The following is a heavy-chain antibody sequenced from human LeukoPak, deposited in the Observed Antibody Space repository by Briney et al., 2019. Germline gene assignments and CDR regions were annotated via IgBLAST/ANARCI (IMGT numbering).Heavy chain of an antibody. Sequence: SETLSLTCTVSGGSLSSSSYYWGWIRQPPGKGLEWIGSIYYSGSTYYNPSLKSRVTISVDTSKNQFSLKLSSVTAADTAVYYCARLNYYYGMDVWGQGTTVTVSS. J-gene: IGHJ6*02. V-gene: IGHV4-39*01. CDR1: GGSLSSSSYY. CDR3: ARLNYYYGMDV. CDR2: IYYSGST.